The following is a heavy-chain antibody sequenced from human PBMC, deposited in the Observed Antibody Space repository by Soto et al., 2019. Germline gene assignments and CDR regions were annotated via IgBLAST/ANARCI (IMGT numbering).Heavy chain of an antibody. CDR1: GCTFSSYG. Sequence: GGSLRLSCAASGCTFSSYGMHWVRQAPGKGLEWVAVIWYDGSNKYYADSVKGRFTISRDNSKNTLYLQMNSLRAEDTAVYYCARGQRITIGRGDNWFDPWGQGTLVTVSS. CDR3: ARGQRITIGRGDNWFDP. D-gene: IGHD3-3*01. V-gene: IGHV3-33*01. J-gene: IGHJ5*02. CDR2: IWYDGSNK.